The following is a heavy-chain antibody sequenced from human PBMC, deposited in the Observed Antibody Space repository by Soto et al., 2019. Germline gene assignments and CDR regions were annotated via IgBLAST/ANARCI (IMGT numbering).Heavy chain of an antibody. CDR3: ASDLVGASDSYGLDV. V-gene: IGHV3-33*01. CDR1: VFTFSSYG. J-gene: IGHJ6*02. CDR2: IWHDGNNK. D-gene: IGHD1-26*01. Sequence: PGGSLRLSCAASVFTFSSYGMHWVRQAPGKGLEWVAIIWHDGNNKYYADSVRGRFIISRDNSKNRLYLQMNSLRAEDTAVYYCASDLVGASDSYGLDVWGQGTPVTVSS.